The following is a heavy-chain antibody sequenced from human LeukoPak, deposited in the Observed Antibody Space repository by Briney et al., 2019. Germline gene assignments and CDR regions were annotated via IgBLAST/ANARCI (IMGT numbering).Heavy chain of an antibody. V-gene: IGHV3-21*01. Sequence: GGSLRLSCAASGFTFSSYSMNWVRQAPGKGLEWVSSISSSSSYIYYADSVKGRFTISRDNTKNSLYLQMNSLRAEDTAVYYCARDSSGWYYFDYWGQGTLVTVSS. CDR1: GFTFSSYS. D-gene: IGHD6-19*01. J-gene: IGHJ4*02. CDR3: ARDSSGWYYFDY. CDR2: ISSSSSYI.